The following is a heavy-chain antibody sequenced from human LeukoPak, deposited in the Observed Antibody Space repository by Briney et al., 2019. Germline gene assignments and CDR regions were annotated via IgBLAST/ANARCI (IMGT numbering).Heavy chain of an antibody. D-gene: IGHD6-13*01. CDR3: ARDFVTAAGTVSFDY. Sequence: SVKVSCKASGGTFTNYAISWVRQAPGQGLEWMGGIIPIFGTANYAQKFQGRVTITADESTSTAYMELSSLRSEDTAVYYCARDFVTAAGTVSFDYWGQGTLVTVSS. CDR1: GGTFTNYA. CDR2: IIPIFGTA. J-gene: IGHJ4*02. V-gene: IGHV1-69*01.